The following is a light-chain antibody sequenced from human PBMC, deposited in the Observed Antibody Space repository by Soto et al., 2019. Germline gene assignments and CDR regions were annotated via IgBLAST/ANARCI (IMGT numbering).Light chain of an antibody. Sequence: DIQMTQSPSTLSASVGDRVTITCRASQSISSWLAWYQQKPGKAPKLLIYDASSLESVVPSRFSGSGSGTEFTLTISSLQPDDFAVYACQQYRDWPLTFGVGTTV. CDR3: QQYRDWPLT. V-gene: IGKV1-5*01. J-gene: IGKJ4*01. CDR2: DAS. CDR1: QSISSW.